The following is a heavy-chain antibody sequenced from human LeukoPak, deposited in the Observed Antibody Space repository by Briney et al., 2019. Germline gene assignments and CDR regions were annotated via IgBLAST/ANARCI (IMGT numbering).Heavy chain of an antibody. CDR2: IYSGGST. CDR3: ARDGAVLTGYYDY. V-gene: IGHV3-66*01. J-gene: IGHJ4*02. CDR1: GFSVSSNY. Sequence: GGSLILSCAASGFSVSSNYLSWVRQAPGKGLEWVSTIYSGGSTYYADSVTGRFAISRDNSKNTLYLQMNGLRAEDTAVYYCARDGAVLTGYYDYWGQGTLVTVSS. D-gene: IGHD3-9*01.